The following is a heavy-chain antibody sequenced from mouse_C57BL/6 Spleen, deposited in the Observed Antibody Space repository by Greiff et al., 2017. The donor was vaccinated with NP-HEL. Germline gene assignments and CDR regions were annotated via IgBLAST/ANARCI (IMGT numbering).Heavy chain of an antibody. CDR3: ARSYDYDVGYFDV. D-gene: IGHD2-4*01. J-gene: IGHJ1*03. CDR1: GYTFTSYW. CDR2: IDPSDSYT. V-gene: IGHV1-69*01. Sequence: QVQLQQSGAELVMPGASVKLSCKASGYTFTSYWMHWVKQRPGQGLEWIGEIDPSDSYTNYNQKFKGKSTLTVDKSSSTAYMQLSSLTSEDSAVYYWARSYDYDVGYFDVWGTGTTVTVSS.